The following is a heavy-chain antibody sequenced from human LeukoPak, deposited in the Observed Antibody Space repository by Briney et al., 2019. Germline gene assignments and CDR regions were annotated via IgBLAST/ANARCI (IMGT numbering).Heavy chain of an antibody. CDR2: ISGTGTTI. D-gene: IGHD3-22*01. CDR1: GLTFSDYY. V-gene: IGHV3-11*04. Sequence: GGSLRLSCAASGLTFSDYYLTWIRQAPGKGLEWVSSISGTGTTIYSADSVRGRFTVSRDNARNSLFLHMNSLRAEDTAVYYCAVQITMIVVVPYFDYWGQGTLVTVSS. J-gene: IGHJ4*02. CDR3: AVQITMIVVVPYFDY.